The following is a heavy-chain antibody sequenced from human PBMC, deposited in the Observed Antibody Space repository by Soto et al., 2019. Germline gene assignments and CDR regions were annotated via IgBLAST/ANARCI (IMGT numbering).Heavy chain of an antibody. CDR2: IYYSGST. D-gene: IGHD6-13*01. CDR1: GGSISSSSYY. J-gene: IGHJ6*02. CDR3: ARGKGSIAAAGTIYYYYGMDV. V-gene: IGHV4-39*01. Sequence: SETLSLTCTVSGGSISSSSYYWGWILHPPGKGLEWIGSIYYSGSTYYNPSLKSRVTISVDTSKNQFSLKLSSVTAADTAVYYCARGKGSIAAAGTIYYYYGMDVWGQGTTVTVSS.